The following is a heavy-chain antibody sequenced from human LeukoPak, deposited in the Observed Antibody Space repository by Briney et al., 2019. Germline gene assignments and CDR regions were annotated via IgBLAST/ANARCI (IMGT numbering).Heavy chain of an antibody. V-gene: IGHV4-39*01. D-gene: IGHD3-3*01. J-gene: IGHJ4*02. CDR3: ARRDYDFWSGYHDY. CDR1: GDSISSSSYY. CDR2: IYYSGST. Sequence: PSETLSLTCTVWGDSISSSSYYWGWIRQPPGKGLEWIGSIYYSGSTYYNPSLKSRVTISVDTSKNQFSLKLSSVTAADTAVYYCARRDYDFWSGYHDYWGQGTLVTVSS.